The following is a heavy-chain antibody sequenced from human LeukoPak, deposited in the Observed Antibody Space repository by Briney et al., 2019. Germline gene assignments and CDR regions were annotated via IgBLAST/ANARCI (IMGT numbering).Heavy chain of an antibody. D-gene: IGHD3-22*01. CDR3: ARDPDYYDSSGYSPGPSDY. Sequence: PGGSLRLSCAASGFTFSSYSMNWVRQAPGKGLEWVSSISSSSSYIYYADSVKGRFTISRDNAKNSLYLQMNSLRAEDTAVYYCARDPDYYDSSGYSPGPSDYWGQGTLVTVSS. V-gene: IGHV3-21*01. J-gene: IGHJ4*02. CDR2: ISSSSSYI. CDR1: GFTFSSYS.